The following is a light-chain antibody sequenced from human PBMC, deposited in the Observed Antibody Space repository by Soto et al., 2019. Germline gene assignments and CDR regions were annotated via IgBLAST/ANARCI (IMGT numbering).Light chain of an antibody. J-gene: IGKJ1*01. Sequence: EIVLTQSPGTLSLSPGERATLSCRTSQSVSSSYLAWYQQKPGQAPRLLIYGASSRATGIPDRFSGSGSGTDFTLTISRLEPEDFAVYYCQQYKTFVQGNKVEIK. V-gene: IGKV3-20*01. CDR3: QQYKT. CDR2: GAS. CDR1: QSVSSSY.